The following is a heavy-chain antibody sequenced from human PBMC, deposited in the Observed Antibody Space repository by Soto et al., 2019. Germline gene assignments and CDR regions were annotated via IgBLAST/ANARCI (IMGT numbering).Heavy chain of an antibody. D-gene: IGHD2-2*01. CDR2: IKSKTDGGTT. Sequence: PXGSLRLSCASSVCTFSNAWMSCVRHSPGKWLEWVGRIKSKTDGGTTDYAAPVKGRFTISRDDSKNTLYLQMNSLKTEDTAVYYCTTWPSCSSTSRYPFHYLGQGILVFVSS. V-gene: IGHV3-15*01. J-gene: IGHJ4*02. CDR3: TTWPSCSSTSRYPFHY. CDR1: VCTFSNAW.